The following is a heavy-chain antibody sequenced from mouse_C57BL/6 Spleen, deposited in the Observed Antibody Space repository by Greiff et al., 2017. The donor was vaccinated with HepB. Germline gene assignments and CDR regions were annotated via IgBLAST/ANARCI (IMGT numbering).Heavy chain of an antibody. CDR3: AIGTTVYFAY. CDR2: INPYNGGT. Sequence: EVQLQQSGPVLVKPGASVKMSCKASGYTFTDYYMNWVKQSHGKSLEWIGVINPYNGGTSYNQKFKGKATLTVDKSSSTAYMELNSLTSEDSAVYYCAIGTTVYFAYWGQGTTLTVSS. D-gene: IGHD1-1*01. V-gene: IGHV1-19*01. CDR1: GYTFTDYY. J-gene: IGHJ2*01.